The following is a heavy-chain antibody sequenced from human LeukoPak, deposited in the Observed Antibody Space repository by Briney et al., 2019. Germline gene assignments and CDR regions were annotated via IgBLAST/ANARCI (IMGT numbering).Heavy chain of an antibody. CDR2: INPNSGGT. CDR1: GYTFTGCY. J-gene: IGHJ4*02. D-gene: IGHD3-22*01. CDR3: ARVRYYDSSGYYPYYFDY. V-gene: IGHV1-2*02. Sequence: ASVKVSYKASGYTFTGCYMLWVRQAPGQGLEWMGWINPNSGGTNYAQKFQGRVTMTRDTSISTAYMWLSRLRSDDTAVYYCARVRYYDSSGYYPYYFDYWGQGTLVTVSS.